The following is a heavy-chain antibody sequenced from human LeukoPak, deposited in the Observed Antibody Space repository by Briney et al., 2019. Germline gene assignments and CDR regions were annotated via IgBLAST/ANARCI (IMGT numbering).Heavy chain of an antibody. J-gene: IGHJ6*02. CDR3: ARDHGSTSYYYYGMDV. V-gene: IGHV3-48*03. CDR1: GFTFSSYE. CDR2: ISSSGSTI. Sequence: PGGSLRLSCAASGFTFSSYEMNWVRQAPGKGLEWVSYISSSGSTIYYADSVKGRFTISRDNAKNSLYLQMNSLRAEDTAVYYCARDHGSTSYYYYGMDVWGQGTTVTVSS. D-gene: IGHD2-2*01.